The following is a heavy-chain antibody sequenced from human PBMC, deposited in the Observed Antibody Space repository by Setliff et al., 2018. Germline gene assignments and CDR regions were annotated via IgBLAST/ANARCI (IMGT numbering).Heavy chain of an antibody. CDR1: GGPFSSYY. V-gene: IGHV4-34*01. CDR2: IYYSGIT. Sequence: PSETLSLTCAVYGGPFSSYYWGWIRQPPGQGLEWIAYIYYSGITYYNPSLKSRVTISVDTSKNQFSLKLSYVTAADTAVYYCARLGGSSGSGGFYYYYYYMDVWGKGTTVTVSS. J-gene: IGHJ6*03. CDR3: ARLGGSSGSGGFYYYYYYMDV. D-gene: IGHD3-22*01.